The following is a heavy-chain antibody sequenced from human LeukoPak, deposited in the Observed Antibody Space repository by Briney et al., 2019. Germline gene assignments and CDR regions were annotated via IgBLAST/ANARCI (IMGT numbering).Heavy chain of an antibody. CDR3: ARAIRGSAVDTGDR. Sequence: GGSLRLSCAASGFTFDDHGMSWVRQVPGKGLEWVSGINWNGGSTGYADSVKGRFTISRDNAKNSLFLQMNSLTVEDTAVYYCARAIRGSAVDTGDRWGQGTLVTVSS. J-gene: IGHJ4*02. CDR1: GFTFDDHG. V-gene: IGHV3-20*04. CDR2: INWNGGST. D-gene: IGHD3-10*01.